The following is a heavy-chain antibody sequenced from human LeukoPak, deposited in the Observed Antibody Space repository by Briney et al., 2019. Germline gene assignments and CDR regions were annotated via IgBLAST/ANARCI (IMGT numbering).Heavy chain of an antibody. Sequence: SETLSLTRAVSGGSISSSNWWSWVRQPPGKGLEWIGYIYHSGSTYYNPSLKSRVTISVDRSKNQFSLKLSSVTAADTAVYYCAREDQHPGDWFDPWGQGTLVTVSS. D-gene: IGHD2-2*01. J-gene: IGHJ5*02. V-gene: IGHV4-4*02. CDR3: AREDQHPGDWFDP. CDR1: GGSISSSNW. CDR2: IYHSGST.